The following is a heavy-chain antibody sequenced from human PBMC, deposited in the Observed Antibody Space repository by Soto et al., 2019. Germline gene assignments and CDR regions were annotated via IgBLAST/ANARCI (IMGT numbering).Heavy chain of an antibody. CDR1: GFTFSSYA. J-gene: IGHJ3*02. CDR2: ISYDGSNK. Sequence: QVQLVESGGGVVQPGRSLRLSCAASGFTFSSYAMHWVRQAPGKGLEWVAVISYDGSNKYYADSVKGRFTISRDNSKNTLYLQMNSLRAEDTAVYYCAREGVIFGDAFDIGGQGTMVTVSS. CDR3: AREGVIFGDAFDI. V-gene: IGHV3-30-3*01. D-gene: IGHD3-10*01.